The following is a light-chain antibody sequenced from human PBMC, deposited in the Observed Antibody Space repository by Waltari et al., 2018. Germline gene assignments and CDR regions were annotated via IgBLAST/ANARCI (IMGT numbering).Light chain of an antibody. V-gene: IGLV2-14*03. J-gene: IGLJ3*02. CDR3: SSFTSSSTLWV. CDR2: DVS. CDR1: SSDVGGYNY. Sequence: QSALTQPASVSGSPGQSITISCTGTSSDVGGYNYVSWYQQHPGKAPKLMISDVSNRPSGVANRCSGSKSGNTASLTISGLQAEDGADYYCSSFTSSSTLWVFGGGTKLTVL.